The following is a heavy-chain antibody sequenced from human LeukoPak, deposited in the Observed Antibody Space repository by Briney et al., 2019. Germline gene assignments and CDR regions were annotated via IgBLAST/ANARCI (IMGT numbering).Heavy chain of an antibody. D-gene: IGHD2-15*01. CDR1: GFTFRNHW. V-gene: IGHV3-74*01. J-gene: IGHJ4*02. CDR2: IRTDGGST. Sequence: GGSLRLSCAASGFTFRNHWMHWVRQAPAKGLVWVSRIRTDGGSTAYADFVKGRFTISRDNAKNTVYLQMNCLRADDTAVYYCARDMESGGRAFDSWGQGTLVTISS. CDR3: ARDMESGGRAFDS.